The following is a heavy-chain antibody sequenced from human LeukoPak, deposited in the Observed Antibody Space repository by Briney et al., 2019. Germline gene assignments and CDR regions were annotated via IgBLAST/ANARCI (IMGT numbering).Heavy chain of an antibody. Sequence: PSETLSLTCAVYGGSFSGYYWSWIRQPPGKGLEWIGEINHSGSTNYNPSLKSRVTISVDTSKNQFSLKLSSVTAADTAVYYCARGRGVVTAPGCYYYMDVWGKGTTVTVSS. V-gene: IGHV4-34*01. J-gene: IGHJ6*03. CDR3: ARGRGVVTAPGCYYYMDV. CDR2: INHSGST. D-gene: IGHD2-21*02. CDR1: GGSFSGYY.